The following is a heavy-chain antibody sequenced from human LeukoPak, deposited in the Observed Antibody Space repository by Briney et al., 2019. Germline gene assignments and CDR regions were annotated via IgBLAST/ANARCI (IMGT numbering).Heavy chain of an antibody. V-gene: IGHV4-4*07. CDR3: ARGVTATVGNWFDP. Sequence: PSETLSLTCTVSGGSISSYYWSWIRQPAGKGLEWIGRIYTSGSTNYNPSLKSRVTMSVDTSKNQFSLKLSSVTAADTAAYYCARGVTATVGNWFDPWGQGTLVTVSS. CDR1: GGSISSYY. J-gene: IGHJ5*02. D-gene: IGHD5-18*01. CDR2: IYTSGST.